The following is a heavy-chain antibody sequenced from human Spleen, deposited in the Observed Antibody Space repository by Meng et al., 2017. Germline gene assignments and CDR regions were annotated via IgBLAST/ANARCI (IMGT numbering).Heavy chain of an antibody. J-gene: IGHJ3*02. D-gene: IGHD3-10*01. CDR2: ISWDGHDT. V-gene: IGHV3-43D*03. CDR1: GFTFDDYA. Sequence: GESLKISCAASGFTFDDYAMHWVRQPPGKGLQWVSLISWDGHDTYYGDSVKGRFTISRDNSKNSLYLQMNSLRPEDTALYYCVKDIGAIGVTEAFDTWGQGTMVTVSS. CDR3: VKDIGAIGVTEAFDT.